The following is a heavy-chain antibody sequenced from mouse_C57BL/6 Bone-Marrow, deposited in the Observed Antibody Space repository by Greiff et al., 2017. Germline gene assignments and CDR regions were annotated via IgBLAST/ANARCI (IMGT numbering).Heavy chain of an antibody. CDR2: INYDGSST. CDR1: GFTFSDYY. CDR3: ARDKGAMDY. V-gene: IGHV5-16*01. Sequence: EVKLMESEGGLVQPGSSMKLSCTASGFTFSDYYMSWVRQVPEKGLEWVANINYDGSSTYYLDSLTSRFIISRDNAKNILYLQKSRLKSEDTATYYWARDKGAMDYWGQGTSVTVSS. J-gene: IGHJ4*01.